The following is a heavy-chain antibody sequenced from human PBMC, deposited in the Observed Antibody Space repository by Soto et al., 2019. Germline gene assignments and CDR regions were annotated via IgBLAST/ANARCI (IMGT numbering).Heavy chain of an antibody. J-gene: IGHJ4*02. Sequence: QVQLVESGGGVVQPGRSLRLSCAASGFTFSSYAMHWVRQAPGKGLEWVAVISYDGSNKYYADSVKGRFTISRDNSKNTRYLQMNSLRVEDTAVYYCARARLDTPALDYWGQGTLVTVSS. CDR3: ARARLDTPALDY. V-gene: IGHV3-30-3*01. D-gene: IGHD2-2*01. CDR2: ISYDGSNK. CDR1: GFTFSSYA.